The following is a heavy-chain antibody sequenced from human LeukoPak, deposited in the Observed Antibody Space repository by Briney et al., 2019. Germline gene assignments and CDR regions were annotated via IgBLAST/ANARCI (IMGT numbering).Heavy chain of an antibody. J-gene: IGHJ4*02. D-gene: IGHD4-17*01. CDR2: ISSSSDYT. CDR1: GFTFSDYY. Sequence: GGSLRLSCAASGFTFSDYYMSWIRQAPGKGLEWVSYISSSSDYTNYADSVKGRFTISRDHAKNSLYLQMNSLRAEDTAVYYCARDGDYGDYSDYWGQGTLVTVSS. V-gene: IGHV3-11*05. CDR3: ARDGDYGDYSDY.